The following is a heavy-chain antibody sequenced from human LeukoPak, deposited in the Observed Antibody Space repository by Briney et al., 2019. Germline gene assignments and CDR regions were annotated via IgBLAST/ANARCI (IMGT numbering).Heavy chain of an antibody. V-gene: IGHV4-34*01. Sequence: SETLSLTCAVYIDSFSNYHWNWIRQTPAKGMEWIGEVNESGGTNISPSLRSRVILSVDTSKNQFSLKLISVTVADTAMYYCARHSMYSKSSGYNLWGQGTLVTVSS. CDR2: VNESGGT. CDR1: IDSFSNYH. CDR3: ARHSMYSKSSGYNL. J-gene: IGHJ1*01. D-gene: IGHD6-19*01.